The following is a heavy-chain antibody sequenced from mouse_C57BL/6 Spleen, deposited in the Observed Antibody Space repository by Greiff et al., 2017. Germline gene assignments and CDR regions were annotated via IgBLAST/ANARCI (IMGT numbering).Heavy chain of an antibody. V-gene: IGHV1-53*01. CDR1: GYTFTSYW. D-gene: IGHD1-1*01. CDR3: ASGATVVPAFSY. Sequence: QVQLQQPGTELVKPGASVKLSCKASGYTFTSYWMHWVKQRPGQGLEWIGNINPSNGGTNYNEKFKSKATLTVDKSSSTAYMQLSSLTAEDSAVFYCASGATVVPAFSYWGQGTLVTVAA. CDR2: INPSNGGT. J-gene: IGHJ3*01.